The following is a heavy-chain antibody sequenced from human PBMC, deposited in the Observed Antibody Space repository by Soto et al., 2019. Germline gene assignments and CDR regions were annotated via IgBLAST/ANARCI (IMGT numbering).Heavy chain of an antibody. V-gene: IGHV4-59*01. J-gene: IGHJ4*02. CDR2: IYYTGSN. Sequence: QVQLQESGPGLVKPSETLSLTCTVSGGSINSYHWSWIRQPPGKGLEWIGNIYYTGSNNYNPSLKSRLTMAIDTSKKQFSLKLSSVAAAETAVYYCAGGAYWGQGTLVTVSP. CDR1: GGSINSYH. CDR3: AGGAY.